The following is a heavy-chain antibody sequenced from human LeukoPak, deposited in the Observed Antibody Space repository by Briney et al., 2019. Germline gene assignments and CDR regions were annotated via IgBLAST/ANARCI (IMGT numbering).Heavy chain of an antibody. D-gene: IGHD3-9*01. CDR1: GFTVSSNY. CDR2: IYSGGST. CDR3: AGSGYYDILTGYHYGMDV. V-gene: IGHV3-53*04. J-gene: IGHJ6*02. Sequence: GGSLRLSCAASGFTVSSNYMSWVRQAPGKGLEWVSVIYSGGSTYYADSVKGRFTISRHNSKNTLYLQMNSLRAEDTAVYYCAGSGYYDILTGYHYGMDVWGQGTTVTVSS.